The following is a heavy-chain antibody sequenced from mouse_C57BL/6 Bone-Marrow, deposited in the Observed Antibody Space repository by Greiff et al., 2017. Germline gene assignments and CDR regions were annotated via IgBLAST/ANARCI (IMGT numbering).Heavy chain of an antibody. D-gene: IGHD4-1*01. V-gene: IGHV1-4*01. CDR1: GYTFTSYT. J-gene: IGHJ4*01. CDR2: INPSSGYT. CDR3: ARIPPWDVRAMDY. Sequence: QVQLQQSGAELARPGASVKMSCKASGYTFTSYTMHWVKQRPGQGLEWIGYINPSSGYTKYNQKFKDKATLTADKSSSTAYMQLSSLTSEDSAVYDCARIPPWDVRAMDYWGQGTSVTVSS.